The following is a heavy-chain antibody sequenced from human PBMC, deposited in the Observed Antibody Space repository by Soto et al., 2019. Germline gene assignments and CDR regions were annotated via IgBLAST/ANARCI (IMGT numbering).Heavy chain of an antibody. V-gene: IGHV3-21*01. J-gene: IGHJ6*03. CDR3: ARDGRTPGTYYYYMDV. D-gene: IGHD1-1*01. CDR1: GFTFSSYS. Sequence: GGSLRLSCAASGFTFSSYSMNWVRQAPGKGLEWVSSISSSSYIYYADSVKGRFTISRDNAKNSLYLQMNSLRAEDTAVYYCARDGRTPGTYYYYMDVWGKGTTVTVSS. CDR2: ISSSSYI.